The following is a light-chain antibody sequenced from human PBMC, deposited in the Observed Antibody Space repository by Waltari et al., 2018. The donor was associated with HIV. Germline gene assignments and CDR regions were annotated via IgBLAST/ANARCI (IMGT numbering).Light chain of an antibody. Sequence: DIQMTQSPSSLSASVGDRVTIACRTSQSIISHLNWYQQKPGKAPKLLIYFASSLQSGVPSRFSGSGSVTDFTLTISSLQPEDFATYYCQQSYITPYTFGQGTKLEIK. J-gene: IGKJ2*01. V-gene: IGKV1-39*01. CDR2: FAS. CDR3: QQSYITPYT. CDR1: QSIISH.